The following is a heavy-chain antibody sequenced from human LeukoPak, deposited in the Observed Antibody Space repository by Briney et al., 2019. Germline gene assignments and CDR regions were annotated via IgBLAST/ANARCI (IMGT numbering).Heavy chain of an antibody. V-gene: IGHV3-48*02. CDR3: SRDGGFWSAYPHDY. D-gene: IGHD3-3*01. CDR1: GFTFTTYN. CDR2: ISTTSSNI. Sequence: PGGSLRLSCAASGFTFTTYNMNWVRQAPGKGLEWVSYISTTSSNICYADSVEGRFTISRDNAKNLLYLQMDSLRDEDTAVYYCSRDGGFWSAYPHDYWGQGTLVTVSA. J-gene: IGHJ4*02.